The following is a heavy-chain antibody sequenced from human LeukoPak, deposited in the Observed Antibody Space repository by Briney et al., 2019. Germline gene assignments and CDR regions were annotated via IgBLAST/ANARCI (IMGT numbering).Heavy chain of an antibody. CDR1: GGSISSIRYY. Sequence: PSETLSLTCTVSGGSISSIRYYWGWIRQPPGKGLEWSGSIYYSGSTYYHPSLTSRVTISVDTSKNQFSLKLSSVTAADTAVYYCASYDYGWGSYRHDYWGQGTLVTVSS. J-gene: IGHJ4*02. D-gene: IGHD3-16*02. CDR2: IYYSGST. CDR3: ASYDYGWGSYRHDY. V-gene: IGHV4-39*01.